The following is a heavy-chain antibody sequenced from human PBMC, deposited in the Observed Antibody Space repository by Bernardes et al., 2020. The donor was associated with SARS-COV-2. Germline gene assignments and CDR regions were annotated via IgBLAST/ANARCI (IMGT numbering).Heavy chain of an antibody. D-gene: IGHD3-3*01. Sequence: SETLSLTCAVSGDSVSSASYYWGWIRQPPGKGLEWIVSVFYDGSTHYSPSLQSRVTISVEMSKNQFSLKLSSVTAADTAVYYCTRGVGISGELVLYYYGLDVGGQGATVIVSS. CDR1: GDSVSSASYY. CDR2: VFYDGST. CDR3: TRGVGISGELVLYYYGLDV. V-gene: IGHV4-39*01. J-gene: IGHJ6*02.